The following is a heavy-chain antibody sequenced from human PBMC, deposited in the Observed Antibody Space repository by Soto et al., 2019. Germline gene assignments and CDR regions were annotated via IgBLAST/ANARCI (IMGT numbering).Heavy chain of an antibody. CDR3: ARWWSGSRQGFDP. J-gene: IGHJ5*02. Sequence: QVQLQESGPGLVKPSQTLSLTCTVSGGSISSGDYYWSWIRQHPGKGLEWIGYIYYSGSTYYNPSLKSRVTISGDTSKNQFSLKLSSVTAADTAVYYCARWWSGSRQGFDPWGKGTLVTVSS. CDR2: IYYSGST. CDR1: GGSISSGDYY. V-gene: IGHV4-31*03. D-gene: IGHD3-3*01.